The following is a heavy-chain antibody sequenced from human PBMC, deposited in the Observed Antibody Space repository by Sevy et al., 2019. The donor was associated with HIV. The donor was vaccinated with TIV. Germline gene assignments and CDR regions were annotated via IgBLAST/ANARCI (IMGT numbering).Heavy chain of an antibody. Sequence: GGSLRLSCVASGYFLSTYWMHWVRQVPGKGLVWVSRTNEDGTITNYADSVKGRFTISRDNAKNTLYLQMNSLRVEDTGVYYCTRDIGGRAGYWGQGPLVTVSS. CDR1: GYFLSTYW. J-gene: IGHJ4*02. V-gene: IGHV3-74*01. D-gene: IGHD1-26*01. CDR3: TRDIGGRAGY. CDR2: TNEDGTIT.